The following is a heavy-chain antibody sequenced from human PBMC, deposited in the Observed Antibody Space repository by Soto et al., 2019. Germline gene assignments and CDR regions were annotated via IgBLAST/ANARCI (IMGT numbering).Heavy chain of an antibody. Sequence: PGGSLRLSCAASEFTGATDYMGWVRQAPGKGLDWVSVIYSGGTTNYGDSVKGRFTISRDRSKNTLYPQMNSLRVEDTAVYYCATMVTRAFDIWGPGTMVTVSS. CDR1: EFTGATDY. CDR2: IYSGGTT. V-gene: IGHV3-53*01. D-gene: IGHD2-8*01. CDR3: ATMVTRAFDI. J-gene: IGHJ3*02.